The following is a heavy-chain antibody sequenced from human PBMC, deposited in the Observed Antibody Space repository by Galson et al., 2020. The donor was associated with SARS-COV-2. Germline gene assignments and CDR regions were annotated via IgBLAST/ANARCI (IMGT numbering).Heavy chain of an antibody. CDR1: GYSLTSYW. Sequence: GESLKISCKGSGYSLTSYWIGWVRQMPGKGLEWLGIIYPGDSDTRYSPSFQGQVTISADKSISTAYLQWSSLKASDTAMYYCARHIGEYTVMDYFDYWGQGTLVTVSS. V-gene: IGHV5-51*01. J-gene: IGHJ4*02. D-gene: IGHD5-18*01. CDR3: ARHIGEYTVMDYFDY. CDR2: IYPGDSDT.